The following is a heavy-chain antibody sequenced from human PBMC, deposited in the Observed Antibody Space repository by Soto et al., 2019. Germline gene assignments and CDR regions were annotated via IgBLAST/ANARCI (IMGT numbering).Heavy chain of an antibody. CDR1: GFTFSSYW. CDR3: AKPSHCSSTSCHLFDY. J-gene: IGHJ4*02. D-gene: IGHD2-2*01. CDR2: ISYDGSNK. Sequence: GGSLRLSCAASGFTFSSYWMSWVRQAPGKGLEWVAIISYDGSNKYYADSVKGRFTISRDNSKNTLYLQMNSLRAEDTAVYYCAKPSHCSSTSCHLFDYWGQGTLVTVSS. V-gene: IGHV3-30*18.